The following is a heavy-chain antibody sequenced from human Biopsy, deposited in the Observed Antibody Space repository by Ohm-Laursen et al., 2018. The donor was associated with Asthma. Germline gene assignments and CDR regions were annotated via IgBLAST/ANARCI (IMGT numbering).Heavy chain of an antibody. J-gene: IGHJ4*02. Sequence: GTLSLTCTVSGVCIRSYYWTWIRPPPGKGLEWIGNIHYSGSTYSNPSLKSRVTISVDTSKKQISLRLSSVIAADTAVYYCAGFCSGGNCPDHWGQGTLVTVSS. V-gene: IGHV4-59*01. CDR3: AGFCSGGNCPDH. CDR2: IHYSGST. D-gene: IGHD2-15*01. CDR1: GVCIRSYY.